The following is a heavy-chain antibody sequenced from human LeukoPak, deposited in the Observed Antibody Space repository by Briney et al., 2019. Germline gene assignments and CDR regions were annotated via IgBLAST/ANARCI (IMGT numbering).Heavy chain of an antibody. J-gene: IGHJ1*01. Sequence: PGGSLRLSCEASVFTFSRYWMHWVRQAPGKGLVWVSRIKSDGKTNYADSVKGRFTISRDNAKNTVSLQMDSLRAEDTGVYYCARAPSEVGGYYPEYFRHWGQGTLVTVFS. CDR2: IKSDGKT. CDR1: VFTFSRYW. V-gene: IGHV3-74*01. D-gene: IGHD3-22*01. CDR3: ARAPSEVGGYYPEYFRH.